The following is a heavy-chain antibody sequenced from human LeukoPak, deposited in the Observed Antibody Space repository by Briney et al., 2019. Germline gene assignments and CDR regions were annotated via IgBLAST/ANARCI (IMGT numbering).Heavy chain of an antibody. CDR1: GFTFSSYW. CDR3: ARDHDYGDHDEYFQH. Sequence: GGSLRLSCAASGFTFSSYWMSWVRQAPGKGLEWVANIKQDGSEKYYVDSVKGRFTISRDNAKNSLYLQMNSLRAEDTAVYYCARDHDYGDHDEYFQHWGQGTLVTVSS. D-gene: IGHD4-17*01. V-gene: IGHV3-7*03. CDR2: IKQDGSEK. J-gene: IGHJ1*01.